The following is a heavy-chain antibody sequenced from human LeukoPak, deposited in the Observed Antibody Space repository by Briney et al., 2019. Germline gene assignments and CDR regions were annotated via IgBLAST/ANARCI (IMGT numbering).Heavy chain of an antibody. Sequence: GGSLRLSCAASGFTFSSYAMRWVRQAPGKGLEWVAVISYDGSNKYYADSVKGRFTISRDNSKNTLYLQMNSLRAEDTAVYYCAGALGGWFDPWGQGTLVTVSS. CDR1: GFTFSSYA. D-gene: IGHD3-10*01. V-gene: IGHV3-30*04. CDR2: ISYDGSNK. J-gene: IGHJ5*02. CDR3: AGALGGWFDP.